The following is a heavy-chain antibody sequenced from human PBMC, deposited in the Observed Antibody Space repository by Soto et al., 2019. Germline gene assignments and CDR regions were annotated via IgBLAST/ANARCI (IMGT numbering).Heavy chain of an antibody. J-gene: IGHJ6*02. CDR1: GYTFTSYG. V-gene: IGHV1-18*01. CDR2: INTYNGNP. D-gene: IGHD3-16*01. Sequence: QVQLVQSGAEVKNPGASVKVSCKTSGYTFTSYGIGWARQAPGQGLEWMGWINTYNGNPNYAQNLPGRVTLTTDTTTSTAYRALRSRRSNDTAIYYCALVDVYVTPSPQDVWGQGTTVTVSS. CDR3: ALVDVYVTPSPQDV.